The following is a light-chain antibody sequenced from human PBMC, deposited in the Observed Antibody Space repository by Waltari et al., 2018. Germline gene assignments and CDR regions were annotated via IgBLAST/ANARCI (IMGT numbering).Light chain of an antibody. CDR1: SPHFGAGHD. Sequence: QSVLTQPPSVSGAPGQRVNISCTGSSPHFGAGHDVHWYQQLPGTAPKLLIYANINRPSGVPGRFAGSKSGTSASLAITGLQAEDEADYYCQSYDSSLRCWVFGGGTKLTVL. CDR2: ANI. CDR3: QSYDSSLRCWV. V-gene: IGLV1-40*01. J-gene: IGLJ3*02.